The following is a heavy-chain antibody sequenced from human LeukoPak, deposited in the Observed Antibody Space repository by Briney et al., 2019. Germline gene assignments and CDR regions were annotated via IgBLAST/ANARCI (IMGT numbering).Heavy chain of an antibody. CDR2: IYHGGNT. V-gene: IGHV4-38-2*02. Sequence: SETLSLTCTVSGYSISSGYYWGWIRQPPGRGLEWIASIYHGGNTFYNPSLKSRVTISVDTPKNQFSLKLSSVTAADTAVYYCARVMTTATTWAFDIWGQGTMVTVSS. CDR1: GYSISSGYY. J-gene: IGHJ3*02. CDR3: ARVMTTATTWAFDI. D-gene: IGHD4-17*01.